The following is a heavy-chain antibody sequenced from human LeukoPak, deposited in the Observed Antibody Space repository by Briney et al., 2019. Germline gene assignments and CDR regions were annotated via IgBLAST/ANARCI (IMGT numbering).Heavy chain of an antibody. Sequence: HTGGSLRLSCAPSALTFSNYAMSWVRQAPGEGLEWVSAISGGGGPTYYADSVKGRFTISRDNSKNTLYLQMNSLRAEDAAVYFCAKNSGYSWQYFFDYWGQGTLVTVSS. CDR2: ISGGGGPT. CDR1: ALTFSNYA. CDR3: AKNSGYSWQYFFDY. V-gene: IGHV3-23*01. J-gene: IGHJ4*02. D-gene: IGHD6-25*01.